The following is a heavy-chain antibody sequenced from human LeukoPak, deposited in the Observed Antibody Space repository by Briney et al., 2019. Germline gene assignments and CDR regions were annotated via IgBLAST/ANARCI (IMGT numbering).Heavy chain of an antibody. V-gene: IGHV3-21*01. J-gene: IGHJ6*02. CDR3: ARVEGGYSSSWYDYYYYGMDV. D-gene: IGHD6-13*01. Sequence: GGSLRLSCAASGFTFSSYSMNWVRQAPGKGLEWVSSISSSSSYIYYADSVKGRFTISRDNAKNSLYLQMNSLRAEDTAVYHCARVEGGYSSSWYDYYYYGMDVWGQGTTVTVSS. CDR1: GFTFSSYS. CDR2: ISSSSSYI.